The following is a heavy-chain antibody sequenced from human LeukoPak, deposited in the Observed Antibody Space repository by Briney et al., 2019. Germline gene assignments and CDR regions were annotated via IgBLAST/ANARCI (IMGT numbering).Heavy chain of an antibody. CDR3: ARADIVATIWTRYFDL. Sequence: GGSLRLSCAASGFTFSSYAMSWVRQAPGKGLEWVSAISGSGGSTYYADSVKGRFTISRDNSKNTLSLQMNSLRTEDTAVYYCARADIVATIWTRYFDLWGRDTLVTVSS. J-gene: IGHJ2*01. CDR2: ISGSGGST. V-gene: IGHV3-23*01. CDR1: GFTFSSYA. D-gene: IGHD5-12*01.